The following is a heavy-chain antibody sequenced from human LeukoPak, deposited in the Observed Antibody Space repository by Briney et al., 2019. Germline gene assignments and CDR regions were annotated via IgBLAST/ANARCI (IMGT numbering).Heavy chain of an antibody. CDR3: ARHGQTYSNSFDY. D-gene: IGHD6-13*01. Sequence: SSEALSLTCTVSGGSISNYFWSWIRQPPGKGLEWIGYIYYSGSTNYNPSLKSRVTISIDTSKNQFSLKLSSVTAADTAVYYCARHGQTYSNSFDYWGQGSLVTVSS. J-gene: IGHJ4*02. CDR1: GGSISNYF. CDR2: IYYSGST. V-gene: IGHV4-59*08.